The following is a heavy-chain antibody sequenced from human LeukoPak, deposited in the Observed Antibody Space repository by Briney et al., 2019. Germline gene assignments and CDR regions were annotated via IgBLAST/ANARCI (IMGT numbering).Heavy chain of an antibody. J-gene: IGHJ4*02. CDR3: AKGYPYFDF. Sequence: HPGGSLRLSCGASGITFSSYSMNWVRQAPGKGLEWVSYISSSGSTKYYADSVKGRFTISRDNARNSLYLQMNSLRAEDTAVYYCAKGYPYFDFWGQGTLVTVSS. CDR1: GITFSSYS. V-gene: IGHV3-48*01. CDR2: ISSSGSTK. D-gene: IGHD2-2*01.